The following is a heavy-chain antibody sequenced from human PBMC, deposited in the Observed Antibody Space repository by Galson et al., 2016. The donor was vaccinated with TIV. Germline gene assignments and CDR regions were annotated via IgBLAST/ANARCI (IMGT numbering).Heavy chain of an antibody. J-gene: IGHJ5*02. CDR1: GDSLGTYH. Sequence: LSLTCSVSGDSLGTYHWNRIRQAPGKGLEWIGDSYHNDNSAYNPSLKGRVTISKDTSKNQFSLKLTFVTAADTSVYYCARDRRHSYGKDFDPWGQGILVTVSA. CDR2: SYHNDNS. D-gene: IGHD3-10*01. CDR3: ARDRRHSYGKDFDP. V-gene: IGHV4-59*01.